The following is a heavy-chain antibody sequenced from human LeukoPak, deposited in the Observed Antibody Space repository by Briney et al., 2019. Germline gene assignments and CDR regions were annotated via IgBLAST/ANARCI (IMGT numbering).Heavy chain of an antibody. J-gene: IGHJ4*02. D-gene: IGHD3-22*01. CDR1: GFTFSSYA. Sequence: GRSLRLSCAASGFTFSSYAMHWVRQAPGKGLEWVATISYDGSVQYYPDSVKGRFTISRDNSKNTLYLQTNSLRPEDTAVYYCARDSYSVVGKYDSSGYYGDSWGQGTLVTVSS. V-gene: IGHV3-30*04. CDR2: ISYDGSVQ. CDR3: ARDSYSVVGKYDSSGYYGDS.